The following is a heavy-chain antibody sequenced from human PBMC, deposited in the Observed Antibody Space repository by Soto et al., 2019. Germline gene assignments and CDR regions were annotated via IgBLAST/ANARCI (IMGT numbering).Heavy chain of an antibody. V-gene: IGHV3-23*01. Sequence: EVQLLESGGGLVQPGGSLRLSCAAAGFTFSIYAMSWVRQAPGKGLEWVSAISGSGGSTYYADSVKGRFTISRDNSKNTLYVQVNRLRADDTAVYYCAKAARGGSAALIREYGGQGTLVTVSS. CDR3: AKAARGGSAALIREY. CDR2: ISGSGGST. J-gene: IGHJ4*02. D-gene: IGHD3-10*01. CDR1: GFTFSIYA.